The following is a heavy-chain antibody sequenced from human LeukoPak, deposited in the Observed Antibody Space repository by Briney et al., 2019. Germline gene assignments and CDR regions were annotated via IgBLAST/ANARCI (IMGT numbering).Heavy chain of an antibody. CDR3: ATGYWGDY. CDR2: VDPEDVQT. J-gene: IGHJ4*02. D-gene: IGHD7-27*01. Sequence: ECIGLVDPEDVQTIYPEKFQGRVTITADTSTDTAYMELSGLRSEDTAVYYCATGYWGDYWGQGTLVTVSS. V-gene: IGHV1-69-2*01.